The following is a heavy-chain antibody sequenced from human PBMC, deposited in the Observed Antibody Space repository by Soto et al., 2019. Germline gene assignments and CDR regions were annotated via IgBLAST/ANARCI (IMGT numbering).Heavy chain of an antibody. Sequence: SETLSLTCAVYGGSFSGYYWSWIRQPPGKGLEWIGEINHSGSTNYNPSLKSRVTISVDTSKNQFSLKLSSVTAADTAVYYCARDRRGPWAQGTLVTVSS. CDR1: GGSFSGYY. D-gene: IGHD3-10*01. V-gene: IGHV4-34*09. CDR3: ARDRRGP. CDR2: INHSGST. J-gene: IGHJ5*02.